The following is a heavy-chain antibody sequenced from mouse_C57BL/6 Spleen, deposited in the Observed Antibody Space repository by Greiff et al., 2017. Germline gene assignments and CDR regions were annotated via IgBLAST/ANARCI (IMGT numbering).Heavy chain of an antibody. CDR3: ARWGVTTYYAMDY. CDR1: GFNITDYY. CDR2: IDPVDGET. Sequence: VQLQQSGAELVKPGASVKLSCTASGFNITDYYMHWVKQRTEQGLEWIGRIDPVDGETIYPPKFQGKATITADTSSNTAYLQLSSLTSEDTAVYYCARWGVTTYYAMDYWGQGTSVTVSS. J-gene: IGHJ4*01. V-gene: IGHV14-2*01. D-gene: IGHD2-2*01.